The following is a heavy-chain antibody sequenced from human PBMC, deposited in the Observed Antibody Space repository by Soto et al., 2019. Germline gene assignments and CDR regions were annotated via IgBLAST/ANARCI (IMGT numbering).Heavy chain of an antibody. D-gene: IGHD3-22*01. Sequence: SETLSLTCTVSGGSISPYDWSWSRQPPGKGLEWIAYIYYTGSTSYNPSLKSRVTISVDTSKNQFSLTLNSVTAADTARYYCVRHSGSQTPGYFYGWFGPWGQVTLVTVAS. V-gene: IGHV4-59*08. CDR3: VRHSGSQTPGYFYGWFGP. CDR2: IYYTGST. J-gene: IGHJ5*02. CDR1: GGSISPYD.